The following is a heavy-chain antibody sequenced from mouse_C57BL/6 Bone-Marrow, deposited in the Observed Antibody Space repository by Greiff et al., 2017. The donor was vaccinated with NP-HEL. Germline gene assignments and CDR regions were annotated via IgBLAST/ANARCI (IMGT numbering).Heavy chain of an antibody. CDR2: ISSGGDYI. CDR1: GFTFSSYA. V-gene: IGHV5-9-1*02. CDR3: TRDYYGSSYHFDY. D-gene: IGHD1-1*01. J-gene: IGHJ2*01. Sequence: EVQVVESGEGLVKPGGSLKLSCAASGFTFSSYAMSWVRQTPEKRLEWVAYISSGGDYIYYADTVKGRFTISRDNARNTLYLKMSSLKSEDTAMYYCTRDYYGSSYHFDYWGQGTTLTVSS.